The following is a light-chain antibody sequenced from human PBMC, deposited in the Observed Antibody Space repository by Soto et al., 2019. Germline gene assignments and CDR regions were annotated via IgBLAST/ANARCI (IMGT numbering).Light chain of an antibody. CDR1: QSISSW. CDR3: QHYNSYSWT. J-gene: IGKJ1*01. CDR2: KAS. V-gene: IGKV1-5*03. Sequence: DIQMTQSPSTLSASVGDRVTITCRASQSISSWLAWYQQKPGKAPKLLIYKASSLESGVPSRFSGSGSGTEFTLTISSLQPDDVVTYYCQHYNSYSWTFGQGTKVEIK.